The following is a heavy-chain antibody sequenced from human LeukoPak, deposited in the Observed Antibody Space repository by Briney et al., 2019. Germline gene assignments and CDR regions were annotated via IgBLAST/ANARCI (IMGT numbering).Heavy chain of an antibody. CDR1: GYTLTELS. Sequence: ASVKVSCKVSGYTLTELSMHWVRQAPGKGLEWMGGFDPEDGETIYAQKFQGRVTMTEDTSTDTAYMELSSLRSEDTAVYYCATLAFSGIAAAGTDFQHWGQGTLVTFSS. V-gene: IGHV1-24*01. J-gene: IGHJ1*01. CDR3: ATLAFSGIAAAGTDFQH. CDR2: FDPEDGET. D-gene: IGHD6-13*01.